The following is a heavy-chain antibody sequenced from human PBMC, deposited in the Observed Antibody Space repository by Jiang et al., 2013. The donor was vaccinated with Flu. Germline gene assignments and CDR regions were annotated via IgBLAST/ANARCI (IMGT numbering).Heavy chain of an antibody. J-gene: IGHJ4*02. CDR2: ISYDGSNK. CDR3: AKDQSNYYDSSGYYPGY. D-gene: IGHD3-22*01. CDR1: GFTFSSYG. V-gene: IGHV3-30*18. Sequence: GFTFSSYGMHWVRQAPGKGLEWVAVISYDGSNKYYADSVKGRFTISRDNSKNTLYLQMNSLRAEDTAVYYCAKDQSNYYDSSGYYPGYWGQGTLVTVSS.